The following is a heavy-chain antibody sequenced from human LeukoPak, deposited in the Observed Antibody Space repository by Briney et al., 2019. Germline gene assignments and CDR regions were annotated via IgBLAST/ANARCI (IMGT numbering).Heavy chain of an antibody. CDR1: GFTFSSYA. D-gene: IGHD1-26*01. V-gene: IGHV3-64*01. J-gene: IGHJ4*02. CDR3: ARGQSRWELLNPPDY. CDR2: ISSNGGST. Sequence: GGSLRLSCAASGFTFSSYAMHWVRQAPGKGLEYVSAISSNGGSTYYANSVKGRFTISRDNAKNTLYLQMGSLRAEDMAVYYCARGQSRWELLNPPDYWGQGTLVTVSS.